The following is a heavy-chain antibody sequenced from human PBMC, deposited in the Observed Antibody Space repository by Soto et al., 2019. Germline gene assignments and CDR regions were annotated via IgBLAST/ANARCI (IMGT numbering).Heavy chain of an antibody. CDR2: IGSAGDT. CDR1: GFIFSRYD. CDR3: ARVPLYCRGSTCYRYFDS. D-gene: IGHD2-15*01. V-gene: IGHV3-13*01. Sequence: PGGSLRLSCAASGFIFSRYDMHWVRQSTRQGLEWVSGIGSAGDTYYGGSVTGRFTVSRENAENSLYLQLNSLRTEDTAVYYCARVPLYCRGSTCYRYFDSWGQGTLVTVSS. J-gene: IGHJ4*03.